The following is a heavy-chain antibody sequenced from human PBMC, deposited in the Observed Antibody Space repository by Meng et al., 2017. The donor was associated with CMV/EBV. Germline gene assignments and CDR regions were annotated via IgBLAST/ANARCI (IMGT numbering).Heavy chain of an antibody. Sequence: SVKVSCKASGGTFSSYAISWVRQAPGQGLEWMRGIIPIFGTANYAQKFQGRVTITTDESTSTAYMELSSLRSEDTAVYYCARLIVVVPAASYYYYYGMDVWGQGTTVTVSS. D-gene: IGHD2-2*01. J-gene: IGHJ6*02. V-gene: IGHV1-69*05. CDR2: IIPIFGTA. CDR3: ARLIVVVPAASYYYYYGMDV. CDR1: GGTFSSYA.